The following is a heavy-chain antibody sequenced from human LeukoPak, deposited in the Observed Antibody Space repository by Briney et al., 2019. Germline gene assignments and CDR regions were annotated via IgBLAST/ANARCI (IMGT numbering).Heavy chain of an antibody. V-gene: IGHV3-23*01. CDR2: ISFSGETT. CDR3: AKDSWAANGIFDPFDI. J-gene: IGHJ3*02. Sequence: PGGSLRLSCAASGFTFSNSAMSWVRQAPGKGLEWVSTISFSGETTYYADSVKGRFTISRDNSRNTMSLQLNSLRPEDTAVYYCAKDSWAANGIFDPFDIWGQGTMVTVSS. D-gene: IGHD3-3*01. CDR1: GFTFSNSA.